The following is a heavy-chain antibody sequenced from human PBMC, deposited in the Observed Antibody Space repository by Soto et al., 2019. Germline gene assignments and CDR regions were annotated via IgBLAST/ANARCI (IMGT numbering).Heavy chain of an antibody. J-gene: IGHJ4*02. Sequence: GGSLRLSCAASGFTFSNAWMNWVRQAPGKGLEWVGRIKSKTDGETTDYAAPVKGRFTISRDDSKNTLYLQMNSLKTQDAAVYYCTIAPQWLVRKFDYWGQGTLVTVSS. CDR2: IKSKTDGETT. D-gene: IGHD6-19*01. CDR3: TIAPQWLVRKFDY. V-gene: IGHV3-15*07. CDR1: GFTFSNAW.